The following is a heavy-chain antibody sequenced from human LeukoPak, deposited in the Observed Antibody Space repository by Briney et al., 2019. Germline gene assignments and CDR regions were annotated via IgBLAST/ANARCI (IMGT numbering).Heavy chain of an antibody. CDR1: GFTFSSYA. CDR2: ISYDGSNK. J-gene: IGHJ4*02. D-gene: IGHD3-10*01. Sequence: GGSLRLSCAASGFTFSSYAMHWVRQAPGKGLEWVAVISYDGSNKYYADSVKGRFTISRDNSKNTLYLQMNSLRAEDTAVYYCARRVRGQDYFDYWGQGTLVTVSS. CDR3: ARRVRGQDYFDY. V-gene: IGHV3-30-3*01.